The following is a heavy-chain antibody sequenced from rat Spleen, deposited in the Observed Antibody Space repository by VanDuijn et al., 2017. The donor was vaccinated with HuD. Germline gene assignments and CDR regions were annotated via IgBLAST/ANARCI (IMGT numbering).Heavy chain of an antibody. J-gene: IGHJ4*01. CDR3: ARNYGGYGEYVMDA. V-gene: IGHV5-22*01. CDR1: GFTFSSFW. Sequence: EVQLVETGGGLVQPGRSLKLSCVASGFTFSSFWMYWIRQAPKKGLEWVASISYEGSSTYYGDSVKGRFTISRDNAKSTLYLQMDSLRSEDTATYYCARNYGGYGEYVMDAWGQGASVTVSS. CDR2: ISYEGSST. D-gene: IGHD1-11*01.